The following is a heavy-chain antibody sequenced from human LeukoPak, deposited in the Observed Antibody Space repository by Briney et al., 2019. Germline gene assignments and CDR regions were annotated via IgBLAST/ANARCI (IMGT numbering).Heavy chain of an antibody. CDR2: INHSGST. CDR1: GGSLSGYY. D-gene: IGHD3-16*01. V-gene: IGHV4-34*01. Sequence: SETLSLTCAVSGGSLSGYYWTWIRQPPGKGLEWIGEINHSGSTNYNPSLKSRVTISVDTSKNQFSLKLSSVTAADTAAYYCARGPWGWFDPWGQGTLVTVSS. CDR3: ARGPWGWFDP. J-gene: IGHJ5*02.